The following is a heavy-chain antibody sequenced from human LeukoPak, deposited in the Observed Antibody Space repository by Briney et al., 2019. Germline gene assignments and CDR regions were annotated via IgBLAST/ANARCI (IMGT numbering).Heavy chain of an antibody. J-gene: IGHJ3*02. V-gene: IGHV3-74*01. CDR1: GFTFSSYW. D-gene: IGHD3-22*01. CDR3: AGYYDSSGYYRNQAFDI. CDR2: INSDGSST. Sequence: PGGSLRLSCAASGFTFSSYWMHWARQAPGKGLVWVSRINSDGSSTSYADSVKGRFTISRDNAKNTVYLQMNSLRAEDTAVYYCAGYYDSSGYYRNQAFDIWGQGTMVTVSS.